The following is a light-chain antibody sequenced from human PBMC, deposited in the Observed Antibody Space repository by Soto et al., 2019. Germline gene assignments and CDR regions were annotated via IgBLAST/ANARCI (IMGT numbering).Light chain of an antibody. Sequence: DIVLTQSPAPLSLSPGERATLSCKASQSVDSYLVWYQHKPGRAPRLLIFGASNRATGTPARFSGSGSGTDCTLTINSLEPDDVAVYYCQQRDSWPITLGQGTRLEI. CDR1: QSVDSY. J-gene: IGKJ5*01. CDR3: QQRDSWPIT. V-gene: IGKV3-11*01. CDR2: GAS.